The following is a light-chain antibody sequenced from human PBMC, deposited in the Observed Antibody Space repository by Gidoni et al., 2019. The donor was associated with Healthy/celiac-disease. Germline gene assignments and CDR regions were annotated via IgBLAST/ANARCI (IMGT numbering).Light chain of an antibody. V-gene: IGKV3-15*01. CDR2: GAS. Sequence: DIVMTQSPATLSVSPGERATRSCRASQSVSSNLAWYQQKPGQAPRLLIYGASTRATGTPARFSGSGSGTEFTLTISSLQSEDFAVDYCQQYNNWPMYTFGQGNKREIK. CDR3: QQYNNWPMYT. CDR1: QSVSSN. J-gene: IGKJ2*01.